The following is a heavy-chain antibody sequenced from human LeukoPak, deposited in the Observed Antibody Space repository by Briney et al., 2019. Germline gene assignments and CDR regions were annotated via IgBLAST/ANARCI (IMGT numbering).Heavy chain of an antibody. D-gene: IGHD3-10*01. Sequence: GGSLRLSCAASGFTFSSYAMSWVRQAPGKGLEWVSATSGSGGSTYYADSVKGRFTISRDNSKNTLYLQMNSLRAEDTAVYYCASLWFGELLLAYWGQGTLVTVSS. CDR1: GFTFSSYA. V-gene: IGHV3-23*01. CDR2: TSGSGGST. CDR3: ASLWFGELLLAY. J-gene: IGHJ4*02.